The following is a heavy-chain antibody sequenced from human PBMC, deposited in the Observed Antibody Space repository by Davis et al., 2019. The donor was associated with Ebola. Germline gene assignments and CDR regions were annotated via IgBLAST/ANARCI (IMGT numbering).Heavy chain of an antibody. D-gene: IGHD3-9*01. Sequence: SGPTLVKPTETLTLTCTVSGFSLSNARMGVSWIRQPPGKALEWLAHIFSNDEKSYSTSLKSRLTISKDTSKSQVVLTMTNMDPVDTATYYCARILTSPYYDILTGYYNTYYFDYWGQGTLVTVSS. J-gene: IGHJ4*02. CDR3: ARILTSPYYDILTGYYNTYYFDY. CDR1: GFSLSNARMG. CDR2: IFSNDEK. V-gene: IGHV2-26*01.